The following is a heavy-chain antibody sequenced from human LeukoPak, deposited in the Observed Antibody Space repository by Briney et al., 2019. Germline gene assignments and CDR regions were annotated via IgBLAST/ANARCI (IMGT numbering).Heavy chain of an antibody. CDR1: GDSVSSGSYY. Sequence: SETLSLTCTVSGDSVSSGSYYWTWIRQSPGKGLEWIGYIHYSGSTNSNPSLKSRVTISIDRPKNQFSLKLSSVTAADTAVYYCARDAPYCGGDCYPLGAFDIWGQGTMVTVSS. CDR3: ARDAPYCGGDCYPLGAFDI. CDR2: IHYSGST. J-gene: IGHJ3*02. D-gene: IGHD2-21*02. V-gene: IGHV4-61*01.